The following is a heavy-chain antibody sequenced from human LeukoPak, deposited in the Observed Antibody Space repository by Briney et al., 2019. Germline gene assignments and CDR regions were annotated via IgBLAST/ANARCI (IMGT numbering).Heavy chain of an antibody. V-gene: IGHV1-69*13. CDR2: IIPIFGTA. D-gene: IGHD1-26*01. CDR3: ARGSHSGSYLFDY. Sequence: SVKVSCKASGGTFSSYAISWVRQAPGQGLEWMGGIIPIFGTANYAQKSQGRVTITADDSTSTAYMELSSLRSEDTAVYYCARGSHSGSYLFDYWGQGTLVTVSS. J-gene: IGHJ4*02. CDR1: GGTFSSYA.